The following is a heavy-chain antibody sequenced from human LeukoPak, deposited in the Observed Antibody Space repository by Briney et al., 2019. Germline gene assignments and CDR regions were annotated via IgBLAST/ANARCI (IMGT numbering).Heavy chain of an antibody. D-gene: IGHD5-18*01. Sequence: RASVKVSCKASGYTFTSYAISWVRQAPGQGLEWMGWISAYNGNTNYAQKLQGRVTMTTDTSTSTAYMELRSLRSDDTAVYYCARDLDTAMFDYWGQGTLVTVSS. V-gene: IGHV1-18*01. CDR3: ARDLDTAMFDY. CDR1: GYTFTSYA. J-gene: IGHJ4*02. CDR2: ISAYNGNT.